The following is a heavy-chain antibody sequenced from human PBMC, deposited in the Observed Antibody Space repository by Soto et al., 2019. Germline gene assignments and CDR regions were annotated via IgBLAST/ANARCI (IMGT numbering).Heavy chain of an antibody. CDR3: EAEMTFGKLAVV. CDR2: IFPKFGTT. J-gene: IGHJ3*01. CDR1: GDSYTNYV. D-gene: IGHD3-16*01. Sequence: ASVKVSCKASGDSYTNYVISWVRQAPGQGLEWMGGIFPKFGTTYSAQKLQDRLTITADESTSTVYMQLSSLRLDDTAVYYCEAEMTFGKLAVVWGQGTMVTISS. V-gene: IGHV1-69*13.